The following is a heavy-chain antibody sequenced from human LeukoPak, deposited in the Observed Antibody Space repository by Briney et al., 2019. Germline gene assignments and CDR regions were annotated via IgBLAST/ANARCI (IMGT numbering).Heavy chain of an antibody. CDR1: GGTFSSYA. V-gene: IGHV1-69*13. CDR3: ARAAISKDGSGYFY. D-gene: IGHD3-22*01. J-gene: IGHJ4*02. Sequence: SVKVSCKASGGTFSSYAISWVRQAPGQGLEWMGGIIPIFGTANYAQKFQGRVTITADESTSTAYMELRSLRSDDTAVYYCARAAISKDGSGYFYWGQGTLVTVSS. CDR2: IIPIFGTA.